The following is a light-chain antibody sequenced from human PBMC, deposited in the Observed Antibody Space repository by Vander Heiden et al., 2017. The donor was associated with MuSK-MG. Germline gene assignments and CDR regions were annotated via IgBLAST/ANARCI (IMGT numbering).Light chain of an antibody. CDR3: QQSDSTPHFT. J-gene: IGKJ3*01. CDR1: QSISSY. CDR2: AAS. Sequence: DIQMTQSPSSLSASVGDRVTITCRASQSISSYLNWYQQKPGKAPKLLIYAASSLQSGVPSRFSGGGSGTDFTLTISSLQPEDFAPYYCQQSDSTPHFTFGHGTKVDIK. V-gene: IGKV1-39*01.